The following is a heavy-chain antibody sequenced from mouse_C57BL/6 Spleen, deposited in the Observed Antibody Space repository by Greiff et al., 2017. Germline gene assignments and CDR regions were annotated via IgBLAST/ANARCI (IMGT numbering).Heavy chain of an antibody. Sequence: EVQLQQSGAELVRPGASVKLSCTASGFNIKDDYMHWVKQRPEQGLEWIGWIDPENGDTEYASKFQGKATITADTSSNTAYLQLSSLTSEDTAVYYCTTSWGRVGWYFDVWGTGTTVTVSS. D-gene: IGHD4-1*01. J-gene: IGHJ1*03. CDR2: IDPENGDT. CDR1: GFNIKDDY. V-gene: IGHV14-4*01. CDR3: TTSWGRVGWYFDV.